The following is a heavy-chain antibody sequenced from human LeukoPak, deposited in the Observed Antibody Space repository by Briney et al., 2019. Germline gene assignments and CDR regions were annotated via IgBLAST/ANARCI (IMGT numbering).Heavy chain of an antibody. CDR2: ISYDGSNK. CDR3: ARAPRASTVD. D-gene: IGHD4-11*01. Sequence: GRSLRLSCAASGFTFSSYAMHWVRQAPGKGLEWVAVISYDGSNKYYADSVKGRFTISRDNSKNTLYLQMNSLRAEDTAVYYCARAPRASTVDWGQGTLVTVSS. J-gene: IGHJ4*02. CDR1: GFTFSSYA. V-gene: IGHV3-30-3*01.